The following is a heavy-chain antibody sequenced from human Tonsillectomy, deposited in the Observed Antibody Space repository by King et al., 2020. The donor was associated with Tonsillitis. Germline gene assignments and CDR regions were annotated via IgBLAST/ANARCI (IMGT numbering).Heavy chain of an antibody. D-gene: IGHD6-13*01. CDR2: IYHSGST. CDR3: ARDLIAAARREYFDY. J-gene: IGHJ4*02. Sequence: VQLQESGPGRVKPSGTLALTCAGSGGSISSSNWWSWVRQPPGKGLEWIGEIYHSGSTNYNPSLKSRVTISVDKSKNQFSLKLSSVTAADTAVYYCARDLIAAARREYFDYWGQGTLVTVSS. V-gene: IGHV4-4*02. CDR1: GGSISSSNW.